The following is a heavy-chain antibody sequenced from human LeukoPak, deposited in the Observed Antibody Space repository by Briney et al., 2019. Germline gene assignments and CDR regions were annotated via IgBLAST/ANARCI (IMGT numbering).Heavy chain of an antibody. CDR3: AKDQGNYYVSDPHDAFDI. V-gene: IGHV3-7*03. CDR2: IKQDGSEK. J-gene: IGHJ3*02. Sequence: GGSLRLSCAASGFTFSSYWMSWVRQAPGKGLEWVANIKQDGSEKYYVDSVKGRFTISRDNSKNTLYLQMNSLRAEDTAVYYCAKDQGNYYVSDPHDAFDIWGQGTMVTVSS. CDR1: GFTFSSYW. D-gene: IGHD3-10*02.